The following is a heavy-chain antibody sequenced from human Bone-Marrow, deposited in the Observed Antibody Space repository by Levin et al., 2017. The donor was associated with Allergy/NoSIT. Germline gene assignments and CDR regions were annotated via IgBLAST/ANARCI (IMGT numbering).Heavy chain of an antibody. CDR2: ISSSGTTK. V-gene: IGHV3-48*03. D-gene: IGHD2-21*02. CDR1: GFTFGSHE. CDR3: VRDKRSDGVTPDWYFDL. Sequence: QTGGSLRLSCAASGFTFGSHEMNWVRQAPGKVLEWLSYISSSGTTKYYADSVKGRFTISSKNSLSLQMNSLRAEDTAIYYCVRDKRSDGVTPDWYFDLWGRGTLVTVSS. J-gene: IGHJ2*01.